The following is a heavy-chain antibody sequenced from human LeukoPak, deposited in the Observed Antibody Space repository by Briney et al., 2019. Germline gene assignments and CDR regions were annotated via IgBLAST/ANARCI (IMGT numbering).Heavy chain of an antibody. V-gene: IGHV4-39*07. CDR3: ARDFVGYSYGISPPRATAIDY. CDR2: IYYSGST. D-gene: IGHD5-18*01. Sequence: PSETLSLTCTVSGGSISSSSYYWGWIRQPPGKGLEWIGSIYYSGSTYYNPSLKSRVTISVDTSKNQFSLKLSSVTAADTAVYYCARDFVGYSYGISPPRATAIDYWGQGTLVTVSS. J-gene: IGHJ4*02. CDR1: GGSISSSSYY.